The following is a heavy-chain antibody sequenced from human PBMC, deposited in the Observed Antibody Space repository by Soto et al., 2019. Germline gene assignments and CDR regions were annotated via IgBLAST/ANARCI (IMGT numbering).Heavy chain of an antibody. Sequence: GASVKVSFKASGYTFTGYYMHWLRQAPGQGLEWMGWINPNSGGTNYAQKFQGRVTMTRDTSISTAYMELSRLRSDDTAVYYCARGRRIAARPYPTNNWFDPWGQGTLVTVSS. V-gene: IGHV1-2*02. CDR1: GYTFTGYY. CDR3: ARGRRIAARPYPTNNWFDP. D-gene: IGHD6-6*01. CDR2: INPNSGGT. J-gene: IGHJ5*02.